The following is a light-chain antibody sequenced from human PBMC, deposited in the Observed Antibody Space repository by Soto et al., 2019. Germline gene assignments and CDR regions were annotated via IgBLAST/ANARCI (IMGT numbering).Light chain of an antibody. CDR1: QSVSSSY. Sequence: EIVLTQSPGTLSLSPGERATLSCRASQSVSSSYLVWYQQKPGQAPRLLIYGASISATGIPDRFSGSVSGTDFSLTIGILEPEDFAVYYCQQYGSSPQTFGQGTKVDIK. CDR2: GAS. CDR3: QQYGSSPQT. V-gene: IGKV3-20*01. J-gene: IGKJ1*01.